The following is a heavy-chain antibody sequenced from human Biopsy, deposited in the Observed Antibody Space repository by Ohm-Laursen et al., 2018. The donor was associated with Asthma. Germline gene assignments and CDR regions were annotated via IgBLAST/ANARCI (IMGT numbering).Heavy chain of an antibody. D-gene: IGHD3-22*01. CDR2: ISYSGST. CDR1: GGSVSSGSYY. V-gene: IGHV4-61*01. CDR3: ARGDSSNWSHYYFDY. J-gene: IGHJ4*02. Sequence: SETLSLTCTVSGGSVSSGSYYWSWIRQPPGKGLAWVSYISYSGSTDYNPSLKSRLTISMDTSKNQFSLKLSSVTAADTAVYYCARGDSSNWSHYYFDYWGQGTLVTVSS.